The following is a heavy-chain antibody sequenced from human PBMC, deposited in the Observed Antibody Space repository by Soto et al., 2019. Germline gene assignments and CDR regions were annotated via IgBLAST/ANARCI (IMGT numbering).Heavy chain of an antibody. V-gene: IGHV4-30-4*01. CDR2: MYYTGKT. CDR3: ARVYGRGDYFDF. Sequence: QVQLQESGPGLVKPSQTLSLTCTVSGTTISSGDHYWSWIRQAPGKGLEWIGYMYYTGKTYYNTSLQRRVALSVDTPKNQFSLKMTSVTAADTAMYFCARVYGRGDYFDFWGRGTLVSVSS. CDR1: GTTISSGDHY. D-gene: IGHD1-26*01. J-gene: IGHJ4*02.